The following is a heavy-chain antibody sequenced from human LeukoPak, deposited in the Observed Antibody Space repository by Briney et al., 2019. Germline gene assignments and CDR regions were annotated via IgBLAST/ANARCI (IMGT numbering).Heavy chain of an antibody. CDR3: VPSNNYFFFDH. Sequence: GASVKVSCKAYGYTFTDYYIHWVRQAPGQGLEWMGWINPNSGGTNYPQKFQGRVTMTRDTSISTAYMELNRLRSDDTAMYYCVPSNNYFFFDHWGQGTLVTVSS. D-gene: IGHD2/OR15-2a*01. J-gene: IGHJ4*02. V-gene: IGHV1-2*02. CDR1: GYTFTDYY. CDR2: INPNSGGT.